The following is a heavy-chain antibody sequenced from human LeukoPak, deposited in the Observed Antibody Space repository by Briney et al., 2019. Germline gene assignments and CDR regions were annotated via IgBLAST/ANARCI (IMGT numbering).Heavy chain of an antibody. CDR3: ARDRRYYDSSGYSDY. CDR2: IWYDGSNK. Sequence: GGSLRLSCAASGFTLSSYWMSWVRQAPGKGLEWVAVIWYDGSNKYYADSVKGRFTISRDNSKNTLYLQMNSLRAEDTAVYYCARDRRYYDSSGYSDYWGQGTLVTVSS. D-gene: IGHD3-22*01. J-gene: IGHJ4*02. CDR1: GFTLSSYW. V-gene: IGHV3-33*08.